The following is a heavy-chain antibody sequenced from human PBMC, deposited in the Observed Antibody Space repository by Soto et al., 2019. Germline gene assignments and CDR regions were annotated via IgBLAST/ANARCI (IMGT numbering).Heavy chain of an antibody. CDR2: INHSGST. J-gene: IGHJ5*02. CDR3: ARGRYCSSTSCPHRFDP. D-gene: IGHD2-2*01. Sequence: SETLSLTCAVYGGSFSCYYWSWIRQPPGKGLEWIGEINHSGSTNYNPSLKSRVTISVDTSKNQFPLKLSSVTAADTAVYYCARGRYCSSTSCPHRFDPWGQGTLVTVSS. V-gene: IGHV4-34*01. CDR1: GGSFSCYY.